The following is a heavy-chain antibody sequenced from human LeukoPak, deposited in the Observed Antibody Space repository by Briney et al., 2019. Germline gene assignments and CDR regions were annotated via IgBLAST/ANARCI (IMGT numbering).Heavy chain of an antibody. CDR2: LKSKADGGTA. CDR1: GFTVSSNY. Sequence: GGSLRLSCAASGFTVSSNYMSWVRQAPGKGLEWVGRLKSKADGGTADYAAPVKGRFTISRDDSKSTLFLQMSSLKTEDTAVYYCTAHRGYCGGFSCMGYWGQGTLVTVSS. D-gene: IGHD2-15*01. V-gene: IGHV3-15*01. CDR3: TAHRGYCGGFSCMGY. J-gene: IGHJ4*02.